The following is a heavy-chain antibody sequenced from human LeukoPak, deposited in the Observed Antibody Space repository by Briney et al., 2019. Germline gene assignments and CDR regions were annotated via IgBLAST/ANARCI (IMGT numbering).Heavy chain of an antibody. CDR3: ARYSYGYNWFDP. D-gene: IGHD5-18*01. CDR1: GGTFSSYA. CDR2: IIPIFGTA. J-gene: IGHJ5*02. Sequence: GASVKVSCKASGGTFSSYAISWVRQAPGQGLEWMGGIIPIFGTANYAQKFQGRVTITADKSTSTAYMELSSLRSEDTAVYYCARYSYGYNWFDPWGQGTLVTVSS. V-gene: IGHV1-69*06.